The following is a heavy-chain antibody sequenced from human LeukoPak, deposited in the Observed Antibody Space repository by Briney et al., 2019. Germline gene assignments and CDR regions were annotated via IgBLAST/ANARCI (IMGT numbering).Heavy chain of an antibody. CDR3: ARDSPVGYFDS. Sequence: PSETLSLTCTVSGGSISSASYYWTWIRQPAGKGLEWVGRISTSGSANYNPSLKTRVTISVDTSKNQFSLNLSSVTAADTAVYYCARDSPVGYFDSWGQGTLATVSS. V-gene: IGHV4-61*02. D-gene: IGHD4-23*01. CDR1: GGSISSASYY. CDR2: ISTSGSA. J-gene: IGHJ4*02.